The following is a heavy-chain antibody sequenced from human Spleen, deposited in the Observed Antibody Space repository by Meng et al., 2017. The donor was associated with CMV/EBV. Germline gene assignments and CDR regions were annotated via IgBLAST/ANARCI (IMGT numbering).Heavy chain of an antibody. Sequence: ASVKVSCKASGYTFTGYYMHWVRQAPGQGLEWMGWINPNSGGTNYAQKFQGRVTMTRDTSISTAYMELSRLRSDDTAVHYCATIPVGATPTDYWGQGTLVTVSS. V-gene: IGHV1-2*02. CDR1: GYTFTGYY. CDR2: INPNSGGT. D-gene: IGHD1-26*01. CDR3: ATIPVGATPTDY. J-gene: IGHJ4*02.